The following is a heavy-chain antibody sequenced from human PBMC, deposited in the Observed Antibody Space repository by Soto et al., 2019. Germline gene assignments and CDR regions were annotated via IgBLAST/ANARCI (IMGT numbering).Heavy chain of an antibody. V-gene: IGHV1-18*01. J-gene: IGHJ5*02. Sequence: QVQLVQSGAEVKKPGASVKVSCKASGYTFTSYGISWVRQAPGQGLEWMGWISAYNGNTNYAQKLQGRVTMTTDTSTSTAYMELRSLRSDDTAVYYCARDRWNYDILTGTVGFDPWGQGTLVTVSS. CDR3: ARDRWNYDILTGTVGFDP. D-gene: IGHD3-9*01. CDR1: GYTFTSYG. CDR2: ISAYNGNT.